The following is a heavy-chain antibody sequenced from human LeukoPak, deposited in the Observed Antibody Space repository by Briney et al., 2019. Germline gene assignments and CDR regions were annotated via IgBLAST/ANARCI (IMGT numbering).Heavy chain of an antibody. D-gene: IGHD3-22*01. CDR1: GFTFSSYA. J-gene: IGHJ4*02. CDR3: ARAMYYYESSGPNY. Sequence: GGSLRLSCAASGFTFSSYAMSWVRQAPGKGLEWVSYISSSSSTIYYADSVKGRFTISRDNAKNSLYLQMNSLRAEDTAVYYCARAMYYYESSGPNYWGQGTLVTVSS. V-gene: IGHV3-48*01. CDR2: ISSSSSTI.